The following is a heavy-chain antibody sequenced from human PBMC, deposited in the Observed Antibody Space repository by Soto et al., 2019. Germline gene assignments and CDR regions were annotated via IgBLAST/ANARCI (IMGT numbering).Heavy chain of an antibody. Sequence: GGSLRLSCAASGFTFSNAWMSWVRQAPGKGLEWVGRIKSKTDGGTTDYAAPVKGRFTNSRDDSKNTLYLQMNSLKTEDTAVYYCTTDDGDPNYDYIWGSYRSLDPWGQGTLVTVSS. D-gene: IGHD3-16*02. CDR2: IKSKTDGGTT. J-gene: IGHJ5*02. CDR1: GFTFSNAW. CDR3: TTDDGDPNYDYIWGSYRSLDP. V-gene: IGHV3-15*01.